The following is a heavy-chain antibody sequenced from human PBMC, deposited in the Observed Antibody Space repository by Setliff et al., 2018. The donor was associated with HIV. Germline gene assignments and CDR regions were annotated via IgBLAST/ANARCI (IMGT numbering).Heavy chain of an antibody. V-gene: IGHV4-4*02. CDR2: INYSGST. CDR3: ARHDASYYKWNDEVIWNHYGLDV. D-gene: IGHD1-20*01. Sequence: SETLSLTCAVSGGSISSDNWWTWVRQPPGKGLEWIGEINYSGSTNYNPSLTSRVIISVDTSKNQFSVKLNSVTAADTAVYYCARHDASYYKWNDEVIWNHYGLDVWGQGTTVTVSS. J-gene: IGHJ6*02. CDR1: GGSISSDNW.